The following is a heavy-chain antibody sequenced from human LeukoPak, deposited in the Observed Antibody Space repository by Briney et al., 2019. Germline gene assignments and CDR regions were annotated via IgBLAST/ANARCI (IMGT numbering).Heavy chain of an antibody. J-gene: IGHJ6*03. CDR3: AREGEVVPAAKPPPLPYYYYLDV. Sequence: ASVKVSCKASGYTFTSYDINWVRQATGQGLEWMGWMNPNSGGTNYAQKFQGRVTMTRDTSISTAYMELSRLRSDDTAVYYCAREGEVVPAAKPPPLPYYYYLDVWGKGTTVTVSS. V-gene: IGHV1-2*02. D-gene: IGHD2-2*01. CDR1: GYTFTSYD. CDR2: MNPNSGGT.